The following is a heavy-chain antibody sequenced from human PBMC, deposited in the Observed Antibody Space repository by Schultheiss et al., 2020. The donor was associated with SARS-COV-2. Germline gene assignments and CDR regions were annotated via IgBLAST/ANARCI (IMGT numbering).Heavy chain of an antibody. V-gene: IGHV3-48*02. CDR2: ISSSSSTI. D-gene: IGHD1-7*01. J-gene: IGHJ6*02. CDR3: ARDGRNWNYVLVLHGMDV. Sequence: GGSLRLSCAASGFTFSSYEMNWVRQAPGKGLEWVSYISSSSSTIYYADSVKGRFTISRDNAKNSLYLQMNSLRDEDTAVYYCARDGRNWNYVLVLHGMDVWGQGTTVTVSS. CDR1: GFTFSSYE.